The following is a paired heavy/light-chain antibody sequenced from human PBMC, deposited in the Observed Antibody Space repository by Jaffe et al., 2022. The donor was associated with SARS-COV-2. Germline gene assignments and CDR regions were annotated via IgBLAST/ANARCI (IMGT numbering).Heavy chain of an antibody. J-gene: IGHJ4*02. V-gene: IGHV3-23*01. CDR2: ISASGGST. D-gene: IGHD6-13*01. CDR3: AKEVGSTSSWYGGYFDS. Sequence: EVQLLESGGGLEQPGGSLRLSCAASEFTFGSYAMSWVRQAPGKGLEWVSTISASGGSTSYADSVEGRFIISRDNSESTLYLQMSGLTAEDTALYYCAKEVGSTSSWYGGYFDSWGQGTLVTVSS. CDR1: EFTFGSYA.
Light chain of an antibody. Sequence: EIVLTQSPATLSLSPGERATLSCRASQSVSGYLAWYQQKPGQAPRLLIFDASNRATGIPARFSGSGSGSDFTLTISSLEPEDFAVYYCQQRSNWLLTFGPGTKVDIK. CDR1: QSVSGY. CDR2: DAS. CDR3: QQRSNWLLT. J-gene: IGKJ3*01. V-gene: IGKV3-11*01.